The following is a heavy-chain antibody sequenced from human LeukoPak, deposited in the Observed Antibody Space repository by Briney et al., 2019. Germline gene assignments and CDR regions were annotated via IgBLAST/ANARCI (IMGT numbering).Heavy chain of an antibody. CDR3: ARGRYYGSGSYISGYFDY. Sequence: SETLSLTCTVSGGSISSSSYYWGWIRQPPGKGLEWIGEINHSGSTNYNPSLKSRVTISVDTSKNQFSLKLSSVTAADTAIYYCARGRYYGSGSYISGYFDYWGQGTLVTVSS. CDR1: GGSISSSSYY. J-gene: IGHJ4*02. D-gene: IGHD3-10*01. V-gene: IGHV4-39*07. CDR2: INHSGST.